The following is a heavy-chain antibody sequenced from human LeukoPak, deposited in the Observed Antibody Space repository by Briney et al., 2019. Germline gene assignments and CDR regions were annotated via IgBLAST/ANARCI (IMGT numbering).Heavy chain of an antibody. CDR3: ARELTGEDIVVVPGDYGMDV. J-gene: IGHJ6*02. Sequence: GASVKVSCKASGYTFTSYAMHWVRQAPGQRLEWMGWINAGNGNTKYSQKFQGRVTITRDTSASTAYMELSSLRSEDTAVYYCARELTGEDIVVVPGDYGMDVWGQGTTVTVSS. D-gene: IGHD2-15*01. CDR1: GYTFTSYA. CDR2: INAGNGNT. V-gene: IGHV1-3*01.